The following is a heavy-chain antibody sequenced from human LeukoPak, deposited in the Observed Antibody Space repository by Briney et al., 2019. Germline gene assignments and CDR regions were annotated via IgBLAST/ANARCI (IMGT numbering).Heavy chain of an antibody. CDR3: ARDDCGDTCYPGGY. V-gene: IGHV1-3*01. CDR2: INAGNGDT. CDR1: GYTFTKYV. J-gene: IGHJ4*02. Sequence: ASVKVSCTASGYTFTKYVVHWVRQAPGQRPEWMGWINAGNGDTKYSQNFQDRVTITRDTSANTAYMELSSLTSEVTALYYCARDDCGDTCYPGGYWGQGTLVTVSS. D-gene: IGHD2-21*01.